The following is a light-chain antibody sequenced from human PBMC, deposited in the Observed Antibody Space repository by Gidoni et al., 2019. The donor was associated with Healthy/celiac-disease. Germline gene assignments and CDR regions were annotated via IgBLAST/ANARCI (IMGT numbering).Light chain of an antibody. CDR3: CSYAGSYTWV. Sequence: QSALTQPRSVSASPGQSVTISCTGTSSDVGGYNYVSWYQQHPGKAPKLMIYDVSKRPSGVPDRCSGSKSGNTASLTISGLQAEDEADYYCCSYAGSYTWVFGGGTKLTVL. CDR2: DVS. J-gene: IGLJ3*02. CDR1: SSDVGGYNY. V-gene: IGLV2-11*01.